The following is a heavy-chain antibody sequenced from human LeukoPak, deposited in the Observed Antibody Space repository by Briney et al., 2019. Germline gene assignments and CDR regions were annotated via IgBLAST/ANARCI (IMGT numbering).Heavy chain of an antibody. CDR1: GFSVNSYY. CDR3: ARRYCSTCPTGHAFDL. D-gene: IGHD2-2*01. J-gene: IGHJ3*01. V-gene: IGHV3-53*01. CDR2: LSSGDNT. Sequence: GGSLRLSCAASGFSVNSYYMSWVRQAPGRGLEWVSALSSGDNTHYADSVNGRFTISRDNSKNTLYLQLNSLRAEDTAVYYCARRYCSTCPTGHAFDLWGQGTMVAVSS.